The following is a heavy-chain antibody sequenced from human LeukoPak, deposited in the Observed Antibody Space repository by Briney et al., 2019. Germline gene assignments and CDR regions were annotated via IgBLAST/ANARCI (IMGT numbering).Heavy chain of an antibody. J-gene: IGHJ3*02. Sequence: GGSLRLSCAASGFTFSSYGMTWVRQAPGKGLEWVSYISSSSSTIYYADSVKGRFTISRDNAKNSLYLQVNSLRAEDTAVYYCARGSRFGVVGRDAFDIWGQGTVVTVSS. D-gene: IGHD3-3*01. CDR3: ARGSRFGVVGRDAFDI. CDR1: GFTFSSYG. CDR2: ISSSSSTI. V-gene: IGHV3-48*04.